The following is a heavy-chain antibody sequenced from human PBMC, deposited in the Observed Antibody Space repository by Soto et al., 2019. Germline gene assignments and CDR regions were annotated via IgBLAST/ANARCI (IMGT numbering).Heavy chain of an antibody. CDR1: GFTFSSYA. CDR2: ISGSGGST. D-gene: IGHD3-22*01. CDR3: AKSYYDSSGYYYQTGLFDY. J-gene: IGHJ4*02. Sequence: GGSLRLSCAASGFTFSSYAMSWVRQAPGKGLEWVSAISGSGGSTYYADSVKGRFTISRDNSKNTLYLQMNSLRAEDTAVYYCAKSYYDSSGYYYQTGLFDYWGQGTLVTVSS. V-gene: IGHV3-23*01.